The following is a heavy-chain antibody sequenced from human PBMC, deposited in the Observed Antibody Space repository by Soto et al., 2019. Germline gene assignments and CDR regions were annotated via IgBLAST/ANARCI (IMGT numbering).Heavy chain of an antibody. CDR1: GGSISNDNYY. D-gene: IGHD4-17*01. V-gene: IGHV4-31*03. J-gene: IGHJ4*02. CDR2: SYYSGST. CDR3: VATTVTTISLDY. Sequence: QVQLRESGPGLVKPSQTLSLTCTVSGGSISNDNYYWTWIRQLPGKGLEWIGYSYYSGSTYYNPSLKSRFSISVDTSKNQCSLKLSSVTAADTAVYYCVATTVTTISLDYWGQGTLVTVSS.